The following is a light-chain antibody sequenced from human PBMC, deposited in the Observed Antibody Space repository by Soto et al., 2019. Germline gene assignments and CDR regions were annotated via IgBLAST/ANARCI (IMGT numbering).Light chain of an antibody. CDR1: SSNIGAGYD. CDR2: GNS. J-gene: IGLJ1*01. CDR3: QSYDSSLSGSGV. V-gene: IGLV1-40*01. Sequence: QAVVTQPPSVSGAPGQRVTISCTESSSNIGAGYDVHWYQQLPGTAPKLLIYGNSNRPSGVPDRFSGSKSGTSASLAITGLQAEDEADYYCQSYDSSLSGSGVFGTGTKLTVL.